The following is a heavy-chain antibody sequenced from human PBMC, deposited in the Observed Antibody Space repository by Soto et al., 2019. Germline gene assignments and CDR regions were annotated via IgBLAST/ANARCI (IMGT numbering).Heavy chain of an antibody. CDR2: ISDSGDAT. V-gene: IGHV3-23*01. Sequence: EVQLLESGGGLLQPGGSLRLSCEASGLTFSSHAMTWVRQAPGKGLQWVSTISDSGDATYYADSVKGRFSISRDNSKNTLYLQMNSLRAEDTAVYYCAKVGWIGGQGTLVTVSS. CDR3: AKVGWI. D-gene: IGHD2-2*03. CDR1: GLTFSSHA. J-gene: IGHJ4*02.